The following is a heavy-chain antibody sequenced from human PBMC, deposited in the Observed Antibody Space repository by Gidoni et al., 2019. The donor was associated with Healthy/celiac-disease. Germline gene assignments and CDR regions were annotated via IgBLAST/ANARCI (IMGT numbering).Heavy chain of an antibody. CDR3: ARESPREWELLRSAFDI. J-gene: IGHJ3*02. CDR1: GGSISSGSYY. D-gene: IGHD1-26*01. V-gene: IGHV4-61*02. Sequence: QVQLQESGPGLVKPSQTLSLTCTVSGGSISSGSYYWSWIRQPAGKGLEWIGRIYTSGSTNYNPSLKSRVTISVDTSKNQFSLKLSSVTAADTAVYYCARESPREWELLRSAFDIWGQGTMVTVSS. CDR2: IYTSGST.